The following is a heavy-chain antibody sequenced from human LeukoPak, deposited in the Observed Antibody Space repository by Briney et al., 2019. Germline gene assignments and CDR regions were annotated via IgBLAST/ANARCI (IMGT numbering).Heavy chain of an antibody. J-gene: IGHJ5*02. D-gene: IGHD3-10*01. V-gene: IGHV4-59*01. CDR2: IYYSGST. CDR1: GRFLSSYY. CDR3: SRVSFFDVSGSYYSSFDR. Sequence: PSETLSLTCTVSGRFLSSYYWSWLRQPPGKGLEWIGYIYYSGSTNYNPSLTSRVTISVDTSKNQFSLTLSSVPAAHTAVFSCSRVSFFDVSGSYYSSFDRWGQGTLVTVSS.